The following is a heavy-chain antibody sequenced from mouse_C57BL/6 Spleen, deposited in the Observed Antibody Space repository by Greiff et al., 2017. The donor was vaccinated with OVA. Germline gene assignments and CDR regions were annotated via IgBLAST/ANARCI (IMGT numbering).Heavy chain of an antibody. D-gene: IGHD1-1*01. J-gene: IGHJ2*01. CDR1: GYTFTSYW. CDR3: ARLDGSSLDY. Sequence: VQLQQSGAELVRPGSSVKLSCKASGYTFTSYWMHWVKQRPIQGLEWIGNIDPSDSETHYNQKFKDKATLTVDKSSSTAYMQLSSLTSEDSAVYYCARLDGSSLDYWGQGTTLTVSS. CDR2: IDPSDSET. V-gene: IGHV1-52*01.